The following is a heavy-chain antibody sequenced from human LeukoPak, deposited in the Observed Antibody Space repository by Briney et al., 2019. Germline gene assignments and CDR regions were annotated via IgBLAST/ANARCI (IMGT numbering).Heavy chain of an antibody. CDR3: ARETYNHDHSGYLLY. D-gene: IGHD3-22*01. CDR2: IKEDGSEL. J-gene: IGHJ4*01. V-gene: IGHV3-7*01. Sequence: GGSLRLSCAASGFTFSDYWMTWVRQAPGKGLEWVAHIKEDGSELYYVDSVKGRFTISRDNAKNSVDLQMTSLRAEDMAMYYCARETYNHDHSGYLLYWGQGTLVTVSS. CDR1: GFTFSDYW.